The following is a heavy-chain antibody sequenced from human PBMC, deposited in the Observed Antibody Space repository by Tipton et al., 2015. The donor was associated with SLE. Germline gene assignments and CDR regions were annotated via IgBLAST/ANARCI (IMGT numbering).Heavy chain of an antibody. D-gene: IGHD6-13*01. CDR1: GASISSYY. CDR3: ARREGIAAAGIID. V-gene: IGHV4-34*01. Sequence: TLSLTCTVSGASISSYYWSWIRQPPGKGLEWIGEINHSGSTNYNPSLKSRVTISVDTSKNQFSLKLSSVTAADTAVYYCARREGIAAAGIIDWGQGTLVTVSS. J-gene: IGHJ4*02. CDR2: INHSGST.